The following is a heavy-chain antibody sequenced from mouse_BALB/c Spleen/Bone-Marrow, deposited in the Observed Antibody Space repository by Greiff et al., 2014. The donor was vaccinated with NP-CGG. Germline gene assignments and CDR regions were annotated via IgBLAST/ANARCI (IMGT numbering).Heavy chain of an antibody. D-gene: IGHD4-1*01. Sequence: VQLKQSGAELVKPGASVKLSCTASGFNIKDTYMHWVKQRPEQGLEWIGRIDPASDYTQFDSKFQGKATITAGTSSNTAYLQLSSLTSEDTAVYYCATLTGTFDYWGQGTTLTVSS. J-gene: IGHJ2*01. CDR2: IDPASDYT. V-gene: IGHV14-3*02. CDR3: ATLTGTFDY. CDR1: GFNIKDTY.